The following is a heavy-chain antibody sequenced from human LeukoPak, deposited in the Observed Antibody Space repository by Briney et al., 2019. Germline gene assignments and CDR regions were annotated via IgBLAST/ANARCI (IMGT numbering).Heavy chain of an antibody. CDR1: GGSVISGSSY. Sequence: SETLSLTCTVSGGSVISGSSYWGWIRQPPGKGLEWIANIYYSGSTYYNPSLQSRVTISVDTSQNQFSLTLSSVTAADTAVYYCARHGLHGIFGVVMGNWFDPWGQGTLVTVSS. CDR2: IYYSGST. CDR3: ARHGLHGIFGVVMGNWFDP. D-gene: IGHD3-3*01. J-gene: IGHJ5*02. V-gene: IGHV4-39*07.